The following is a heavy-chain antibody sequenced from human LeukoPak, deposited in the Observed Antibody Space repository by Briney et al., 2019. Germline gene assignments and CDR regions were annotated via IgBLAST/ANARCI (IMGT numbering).Heavy chain of an antibody. CDR2: SYYSWST. J-gene: IGHJ6*03. CDR1: GGSISSYY. D-gene: IGHD2-2*01. CDR3: ARHCSSTSCYSLGWGYYYMDV. V-gene: IGHV4-59*08. Sequence: SETLSLTCTVSGGSISSYYWSWIRQPPGKGLEGIGYSYYSWSTNYNPSLKSRVTISVDTSKNQFSLKLSSVTAADTAVYYCARHCSSTSCYSLGWGYYYMDVWGKGTTVTVSS.